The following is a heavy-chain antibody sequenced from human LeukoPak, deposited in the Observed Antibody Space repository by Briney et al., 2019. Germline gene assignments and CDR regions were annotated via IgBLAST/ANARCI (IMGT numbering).Heavy chain of an antibody. CDR2: INPNGGGT. CDR3: ALSRLGEPGGMDV. V-gene: IGHV1-2*04. J-gene: IGHJ6*02. Sequence: ASVKVSCKASGYTFTYYYIHWVRQVPGRGLEWMGWINPNGGGTHYARKFQGWVTMTRDTSINTVHRELSSLRSDGTAVYYCALSRLGEPGGMDVWGQGTTVTVSS. CDR1: GYTFTYYY. D-gene: IGHD3-10*01.